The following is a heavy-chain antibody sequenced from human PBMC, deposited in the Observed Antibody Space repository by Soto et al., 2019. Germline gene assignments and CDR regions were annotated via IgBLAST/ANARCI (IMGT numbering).Heavy chain of an antibody. CDR1: RFTLSSYH. D-gene: IGHD3-16*01. Sequence: XGSLRLSCSAARFTLSSYHMDWVRQAPGKGLEWVSYISSGRSIIYYADSVKGRFTISRDKAKNSLYLQMNNGRDEDTAVYYCARDPAHDYSWGSPAFWFDYWGQGTLVTVSS. CDR3: ARDPAHDYSWGSPAFWFDY. V-gene: IGHV3-48*02. J-gene: IGHJ4*02. CDR2: ISSGRSII.